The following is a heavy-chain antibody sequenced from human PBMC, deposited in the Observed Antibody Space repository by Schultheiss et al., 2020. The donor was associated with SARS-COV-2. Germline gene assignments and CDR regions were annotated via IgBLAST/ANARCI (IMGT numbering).Heavy chain of an antibody. D-gene: IGHD3-22*01. Sequence: GGSLRLSCAASGFTFSDYYMSWIRQPPGKGLEWVSRIDTDGSTTSYADSVKGRFTISRDNAKNSLYLQMNSLRAEDTAVYYCARSTDSSGYYPYFDYWGQGTLVTVSS. J-gene: IGHJ4*02. V-gene: IGHV3-11*01. CDR3: ARSTDSSGYYPYFDY. CDR1: GFTFSDYY. CDR2: IDTDGSTT.